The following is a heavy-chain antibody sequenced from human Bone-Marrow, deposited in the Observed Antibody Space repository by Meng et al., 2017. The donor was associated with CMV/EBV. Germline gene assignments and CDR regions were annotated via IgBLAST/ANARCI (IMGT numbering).Heavy chain of an antibody. D-gene: IGHD2-2*03. Sequence: GESLKISCVASGFIFSNFAMHWVRHAPGKGLEWVAVIWYDGSNEYYIDTVKGRFTISRDNSKNMLYLEMNSLTTEDSAVYYCAMDGAVWGQGTLVTVSS. J-gene: IGHJ4*02. CDR1: GFIFSNFA. V-gene: IGHV3-33*01. CDR2: IWYDGSNE. CDR3: AMDGAV.